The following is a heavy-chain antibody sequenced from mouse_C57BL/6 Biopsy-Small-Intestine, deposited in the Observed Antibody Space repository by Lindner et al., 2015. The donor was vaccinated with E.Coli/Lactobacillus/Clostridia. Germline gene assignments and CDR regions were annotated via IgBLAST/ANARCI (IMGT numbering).Heavy chain of an antibody. CDR2: ISAYNGNT. V-gene: IGHV1-81*01. Sequence: SVKVSCKASGYTFTSFGVSWVRQAPGQGLEWMGWISAYNGNTHYAQNLQGRVTMTTDTSTSTAYMELRSLRSDDTAVYYCARDYGDFSYHFDFWGQGTLVTVSS. D-gene: IGHD2-13*01. J-gene: IGHJ4*01. CDR3: ARDYGDFSYHFDF. CDR1: GYTFTSFG.